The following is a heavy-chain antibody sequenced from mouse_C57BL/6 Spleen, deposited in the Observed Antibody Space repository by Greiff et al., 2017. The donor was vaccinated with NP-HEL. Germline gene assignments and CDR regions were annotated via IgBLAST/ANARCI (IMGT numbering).Heavy chain of an antibody. CDR3: ASGSNYEAWFAY. Sequence: QVQLKESGPALVKPGASVKISCKASGYAFSSSWMNWVKQRPGKGLEWIGRIYPGDGDTHYNGKFQGKATLTADKSSSTAYMQLSSLTSEDSAVYFCASGSNYEAWFAYWGQGTLVTVSA. J-gene: IGHJ3*01. CDR2: IYPGDGDT. CDR1: GYAFSSSW. D-gene: IGHD2-5*01. V-gene: IGHV1-82*01.